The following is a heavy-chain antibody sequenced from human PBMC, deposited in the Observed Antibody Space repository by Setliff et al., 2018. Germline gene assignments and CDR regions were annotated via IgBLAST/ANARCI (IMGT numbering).Heavy chain of an antibody. CDR1: GGSITRGSFY. J-gene: IGHJ4*02. CDR3: TRERYFDWFFEY. V-gene: IGHV4-61*02. Sequence: SETLSLTCTVSGGSITRGSFYWSWIRQSDGKRLEWIGRIHASGSPNYNPSLKSRVTISLDPSANQFSLNLSSVTAADTAVYYCTRERYFDWFFEYWGQGTLVTVSS. D-gene: IGHD3-9*01. CDR2: IHASGSP.